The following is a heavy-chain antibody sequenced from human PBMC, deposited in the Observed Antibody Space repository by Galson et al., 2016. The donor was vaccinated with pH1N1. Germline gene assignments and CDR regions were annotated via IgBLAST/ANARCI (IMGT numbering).Heavy chain of an antibody. CDR2: TYYRSKWYN. Sequence: CAISGDSVSSNSATWNWIRQSPSRGLEWLGRTYYRSKWYNDYAESVKSRIIISPDTSKNQLSLQLNSVTPADTAVYYCARGVIDYDFWSGYRDHAAFDIWGQWTMVIVSS. J-gene: IGHJ3*02. D-gene: IGHD3-3*01. CDR3: ARGVIDYDFWSGYRDHAAFDI. V-gene: IGHV6-1*01. CDR1: GDSVSSNSAT.